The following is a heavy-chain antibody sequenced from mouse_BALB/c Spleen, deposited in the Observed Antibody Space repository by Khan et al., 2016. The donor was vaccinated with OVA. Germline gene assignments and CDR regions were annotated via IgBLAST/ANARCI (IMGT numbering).Heavy chain of an antibody. Sequence: VQLQQSGPELMKPGASVKISCKASGYSFTDYYIHWVKQSHGQSLEWIGYIDPFNGSTNFNQKFKGPATLTVDKSSSTAYMHLNSLTSEDSAVYYGTRLGTTGWFAYWGQGTLVTVSA. V-gene: IGHV1S135*01. CDR2: IDPFNGST. J-gene: IGHJ3*01. CDR1: GYSFTDYY. D-gene: IGHD2-13*01. CDR3: TRLGTTGWFAY.